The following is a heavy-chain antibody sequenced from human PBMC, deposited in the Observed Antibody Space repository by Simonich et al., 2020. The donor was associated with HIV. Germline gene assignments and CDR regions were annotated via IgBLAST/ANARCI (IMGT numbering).Heavy chain of an antibody. CDR1: GGAFSGYY. D-gene: IGHD2-2*01. V-gene: IGHV4-34*01. CDR2: LNHSGRT. J-gene: IGHJ4*02. CDR3: ARGFYQRLYYFDY. Sequence: QVQLQQWGAGLLKPSETLSLTCSVYGGAFSGYYWSWIRQPPGRGRGGIGKLNHSGRTNSNPALKSRVTISVDTSKNQFSLKLSSVTAADTAVYYCARGFYQRLYYFDYWGQGTLVTVSS.